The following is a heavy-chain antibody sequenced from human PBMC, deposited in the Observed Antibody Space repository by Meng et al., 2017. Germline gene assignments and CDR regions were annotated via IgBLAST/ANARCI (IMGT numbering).Heavy chain of an antibody. V-gene: IGHV1-3*01. CDR1: GYTFTSYT. CDR3: ARGTGSSWFDP. Sequence: QVHLVQSGAEVEKPGASVKVSCKASGYTFTSYTIHWVRQAPGQSLAWMGWIKSANGDAKYSQKFQGRLTLTRDTSASTAYLELSSLTFEDTAVYYCARGTGSSWFDPWGQGTLVTVSS. D-gene: IGHD6-13*01. CDR2: IKSANGDA. J-gene: IGHJ5*02.